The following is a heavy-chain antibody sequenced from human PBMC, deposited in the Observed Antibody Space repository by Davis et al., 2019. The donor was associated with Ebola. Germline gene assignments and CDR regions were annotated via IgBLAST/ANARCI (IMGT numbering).Heavy chain of an antibody. CDR1: GFTFSNYW. V-gene: IGHV3-7*03. CDR3: ARVNAVTGYSRFDS. Sequence: GGSLRLSCVASGFTFSNYWMTWVRQAPVRGLEWVANIKQDGSEKQYVDSVKGRFTISRDNAKNSLYLQMNSLRAEDTALYHCARVNAVTGYSRFDSWGQGTLVTVSS. J-gene: IGHJ5*01. D-gene: IGHD3-9*01. CDR2: IKQDGSEK.